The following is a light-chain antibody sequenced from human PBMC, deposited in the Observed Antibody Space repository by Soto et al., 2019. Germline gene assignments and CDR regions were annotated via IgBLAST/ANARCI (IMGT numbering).Light chain of an antibody. Sequence: DIVMTQSPATLSVSTGERATLSCRASQSVSSNLAWYQQKPGQAPRLLIYGASTRATGIPARFSGSGSGTEFTLTISSLQSEDFAVYYCQQYNNWPPGTFGQGTKV. J-gene: IGKJ1*01. CDR3: QQYNNWPPGT. CDR1: QSVSSN. V-gene: IGKV3-15*01. CDR2: GAS.